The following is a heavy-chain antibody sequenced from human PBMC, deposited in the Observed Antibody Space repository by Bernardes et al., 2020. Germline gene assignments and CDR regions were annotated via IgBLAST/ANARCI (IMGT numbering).Heavy chain of an antibody. J-gene: IGHJ4*02. Sequence: GGSLRLSCAASGFTFSSYAMSWVRQAPGKGLEWVSAISGSGGSTYYADSVKGRFTISRDNSKNTLYLQMNSLRAEDTAVYYCASGFGVAGEKTDYWGQGSLVTVSS. CDR2: ISGSGGST. CDR1: GFTFSSYA. V-gene: IGHV3-23*01. CDR3: ASGFGVAGEKTDY. D-gene: IGHD3-3*01.